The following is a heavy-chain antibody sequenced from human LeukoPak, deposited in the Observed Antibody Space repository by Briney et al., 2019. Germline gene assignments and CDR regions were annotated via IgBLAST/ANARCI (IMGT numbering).Heavy chain of an antibody. CDR2: IIPIFGTA. J-gene: IGHJ4*02. D-gene: IGHD6-6*01. CDR1: GGTFSSYA. CDR3: ARDLGEYSREYYFDY. Sequence: ASVKVSCKASGGTFSSYAISWVGQAPGQGLEWMGRIIPIFGTANYAQKFQGRVTITTDESTSTAYMELSSLRSEDTAVYYCARDLGEYSREYYFDYWGQGTLVTVSS. V-gene: IGHV1-69*05.